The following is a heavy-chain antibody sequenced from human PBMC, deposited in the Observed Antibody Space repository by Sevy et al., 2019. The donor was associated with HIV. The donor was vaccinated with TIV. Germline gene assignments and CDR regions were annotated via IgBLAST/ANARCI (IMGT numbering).Heavy chain of an antibody. CDR1: GFTFRNYR. CDR2: IHTDGSSS. Sequence: GGSLRLSCAASGFTFRNYRMHWVRQAPGKGLVSVSYIHTDGSSSYYADYVKGRFTISRDNAQNTLYLQMNSLRAEDTAVYYCARAGIGDFWSGYYGIDHWGQGTLVTVSS. J-gene: IGHJ4*02. CDR3: ARAGIGDFWSGYYGIDH. D-gene: IGHD3-3*01. V-gene: IGHV3-74*01.